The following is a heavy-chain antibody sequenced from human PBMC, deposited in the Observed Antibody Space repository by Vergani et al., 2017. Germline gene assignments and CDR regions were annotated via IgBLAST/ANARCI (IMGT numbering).Heavy chain of an antibody. D-gene: IGHD3-3*01. J-gene: IGHJ4*02. Sequence: EVQLVQSGAEVKKPGASLKISCKGSGYSFTSYWIGWVRQMPGKGLEWMGIIYPGDSDTRYSPAFQGQVTISADKSISTAYLQWSSLRASDTAMYYGARHSTTICGAPGLDYWGEGTLVTGSS. CDR1: GYSFTSYW. CDR3: ARHSTTICGAPGLDY. CDR2: IYPGDSDT. V-gene: IGHV5-51*01.